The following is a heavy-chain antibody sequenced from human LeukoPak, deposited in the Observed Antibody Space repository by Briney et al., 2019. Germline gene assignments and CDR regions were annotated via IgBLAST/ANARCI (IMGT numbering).Heavy chain of an antibody. J-gene: IGHJ3*02. Sequence: ASVKVSCKASGYTFTNYAISWLRQAPGQGLERMGWISAYNGNTNYAQHFHGRVTMTTDTSTSTAYMELRSLRSDDTAVYYCARGPYCSSTTCNRGTFDIWGQGTLVTVSS. CDR2: ISAYNGNT. CDR3: ARGPYCSSTTCNRGTFDI. D-gene: IGHD2-2*02. V-gene: IGHV1-18*01. CDR1: GYTFTNYA.